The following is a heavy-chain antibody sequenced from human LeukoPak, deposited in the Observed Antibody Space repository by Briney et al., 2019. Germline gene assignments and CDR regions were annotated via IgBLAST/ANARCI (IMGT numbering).Heavy chain of an antibody. V-gene: IGHV1-69*05. J-gene: IGHJ4*02. CDR1: GGTFSTYA. Sequence: SVKVSCKASGGTFSTYAISWVRQAPGQGLEWMGGIIPISGTANYAQKFQGRVTFTTNESTNTAYMELSSLRSEDTAVYYCARGGTFYRRTLLNYFDYWGQGSLVTVSS. CDR2: IIPISGTA. D-gene: IGHD1-14*01. CDR3: ARGGTFYRRTLLNYFDY.